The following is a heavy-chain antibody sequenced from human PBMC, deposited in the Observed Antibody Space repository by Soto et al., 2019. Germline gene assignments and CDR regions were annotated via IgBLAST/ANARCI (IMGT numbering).Heavy chain of an antibody. J-gene: IGHJ6*02. V-gene: IGHV4-61*01. CDR3: AREVDTAMVTDYYGMDV. Sequence: SETLSLTSTVPGGSVISSRYYWSWIRQPPGKGLEWIGYIYYSGSTNYNPSLKSRVTISVDTSKNQFSLKLSSVTAADTAVYYCAREVDTAMVTDYYGMDVWGQGTTVTVS. CDR1: GGSVISSRYY. D-gene: IGHD5-18*01. CDR2: IYYSGST.